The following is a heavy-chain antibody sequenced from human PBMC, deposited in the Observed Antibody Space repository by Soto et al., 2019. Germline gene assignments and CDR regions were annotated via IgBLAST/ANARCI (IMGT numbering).Heavy chain of an antibody. J-gene: IGHJ6*02. CDR3: AADKGIVLYYYYGMDV. D-gene: IGHD2-2*01. Sequence: SVKVSCKASGFTFTSSAVQWVRQARGQRLEWIGWIVVGSGNTNYAQKFQERVTITRDMSTSTAYMELSSLRSEDTAVYYCAADKGIVLYYYYGMDVWGQGTTVTVSS. CDR1: GFTFTSSA. V-gene: IGHV1-58*01. CDR2: IVVGSGNT.